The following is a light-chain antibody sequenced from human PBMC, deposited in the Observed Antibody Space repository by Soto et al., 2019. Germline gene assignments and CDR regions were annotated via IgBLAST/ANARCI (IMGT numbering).Light chain of an antibody. Sequence: QSVLTQPASVSGSPGQSITISCAGTSHDVGRYDYVSWYQQYPGKAPKLIIFDVNKRPSGVPDRFSGSKSGNTASLTISGLQAEDEADYYCCSFAGLFGGGTKLTVL. CDR1: SHDVGRYDY. CDR3: CSFAGL. CDR2: DVN. J-gene: IGLJ2*01. V-gene: IGLV2-11*01.